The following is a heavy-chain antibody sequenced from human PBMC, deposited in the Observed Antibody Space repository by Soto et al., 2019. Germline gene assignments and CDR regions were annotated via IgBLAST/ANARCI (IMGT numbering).Heavy chain of an antibody. CDR1: GYTFTSYA. CDR2: INAGNGNT. J-gene: IGHJ3*02. CDR3: ASTVTILGDVNPRDAFDI. V-gene: IGHV1-3*01. D-gene: IGHD3-3*01. Sequence: GASVKVSCKASGYTFTSYAMHWVRQAPGQRLEWMGWINAGNGNTKYSQKFQGRVTITRDTSASTAYMELSSLRSEDTAVYYCASTVTILGDVNPRDAFDIWGQGTMDTVS.